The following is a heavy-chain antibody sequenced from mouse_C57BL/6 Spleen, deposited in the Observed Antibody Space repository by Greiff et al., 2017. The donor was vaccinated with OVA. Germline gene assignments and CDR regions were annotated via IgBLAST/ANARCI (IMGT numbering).Heavy chain of an antibody. D-gene: IGHD2-1*01. CDR1: GYAFSSSW. CDR2: IYPGDGDT. V-gene: IGHV1-82*01. CDR3: ATDNGNYARDY. J-gene: IGHJ4*01. Sequence: QVQLQQSGPELVKPGASVKISCKASGYAFSSSWMNWVKQRPGQGLEWIGRIYPGDGDTNYNGKFKGTATLTADKSSSTAYMQLSSLTSEDSAVYFCATDNGNYARDYWGQGTSVTVSS.